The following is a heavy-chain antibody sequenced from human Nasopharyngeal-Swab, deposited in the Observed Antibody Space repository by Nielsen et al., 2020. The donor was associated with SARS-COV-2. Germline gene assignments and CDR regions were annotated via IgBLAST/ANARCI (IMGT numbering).Heavy chain of an antibody. CDR3: ARGLTIFGVVSTIDY. Sequence: SETLSLTCTVSGGSVSSGSYYWSWIRQPPGKGLEWIGYIYYSGSTNYNPSLKSRVTISVDTSKNQFSLKLSSVTAADTAVYYCARGLTIFGVVSTIDYWGQGTLVSVSS. D-gene: IGHD3-3*01. CDR1: GGSVSSGSYY. CDR2: IYYSGST. V-gene: IGHV4-61*01. J-gene: IGHJ4*02.